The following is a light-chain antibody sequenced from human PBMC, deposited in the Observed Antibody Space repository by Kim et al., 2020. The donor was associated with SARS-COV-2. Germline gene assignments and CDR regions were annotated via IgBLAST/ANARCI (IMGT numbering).Light chain of an antibody. Sequence: EIVMTQSPATLSVSPGERATLSCRASQSANSNLAWYQQKPGQAPRLLIYGASSRATGIPARFSGSGSGTEFTLTISSLQSEDFAVYYCQQYNNWPRTFGGGTKLDSK. J-gene: IGKJ4*01. V-gene: IGKV3-15*01. CDR1: QSANSN. CDR2: GAS. CDR3: QQYNNWPRT.